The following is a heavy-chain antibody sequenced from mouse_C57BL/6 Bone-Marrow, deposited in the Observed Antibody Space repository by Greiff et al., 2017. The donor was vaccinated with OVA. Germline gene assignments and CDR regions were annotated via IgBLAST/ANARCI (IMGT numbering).Heavy chain of an antibody. J-gene: IGHJ3*01. Sequence: QVHVKQSGAELAKPGASVKLSCKASGYTFTNYCMHWVKQRPGQGLEWIGYINPSSGYTKYNEKFKDKATLTADKFSSTAYMQLGSLTYEDSAVYYCATNWVGFAYWGQGTLVTVSA. D-gene: IGHD4-1*01. CDR3: ATNWVGFAY. V-gene: IGHV1-7*01. CDR2: INPSSGYT. CDR1: GYTFTNYC.